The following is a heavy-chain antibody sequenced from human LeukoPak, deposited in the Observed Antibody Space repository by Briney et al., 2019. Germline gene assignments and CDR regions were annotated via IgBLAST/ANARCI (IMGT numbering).Heavy chain of an antibody. CDR3: ARARRYLGYCSGGSCYGYFDY. Sequence: TGGSLRLSCAASGFTFSSYWMSWVRQAPGKGLEWVANIKQDGSEKYYVDSVKGRFTISGDNAKNSLYLQMNSLRAEDTAVYYCARARRYLGYCSGGSCYGYFDYWGQGTLVTVSS. CDR2: IKQDGSEK. D-gene: IGHD2-15*01. J-gene: IGHJ4*02. V-gene: IGHV3-7*01. CDR1: GFTFSSYW.